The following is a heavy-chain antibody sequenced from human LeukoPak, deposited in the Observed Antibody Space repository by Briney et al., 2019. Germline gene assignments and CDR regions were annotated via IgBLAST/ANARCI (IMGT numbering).Heavy chain of an antibody. CDR2: IYPGDSDT. V-gene: IGHV5-51*01. D-gene: IGHD1-26*01. J-gene: IGHJ4*02. CDR1: GYSFTSYW. Sequence: GGSLKISCKGSGYSFTSYWIAWVRQMPGKGLEWMGIIYPGDSDTTYSPSFQGQVTISADKSISTAYLQWSSLKASDTAMYYCARPRSSGSYHPFDYWGQGTLVTVSS. CDR3: ARPRSSGSYHPFDY.